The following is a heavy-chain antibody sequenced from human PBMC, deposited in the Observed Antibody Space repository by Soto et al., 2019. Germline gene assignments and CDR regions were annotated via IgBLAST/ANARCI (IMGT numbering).Heavy chain of an antibody. CDR3: ATSGTPVYYYDSSGYFFDYGMDV. CDR1: GGSFSGYY. Sequence: PSETLSLTCAVYGGSFSGYYWTWIRQPPGKGLEWIGEINQSGFTNYNPSLESRVTMSVDTSRNQFSLRLSSVTAADTAVYYCATSGTPVYYYDSSGYFFDYGMDVWGQGTTVTVSS. CDR2: INQSGFT. D-gene: IGHD3-22*01. V-gene: IGHV4-34*01. J-gene: IGHJ6*02.